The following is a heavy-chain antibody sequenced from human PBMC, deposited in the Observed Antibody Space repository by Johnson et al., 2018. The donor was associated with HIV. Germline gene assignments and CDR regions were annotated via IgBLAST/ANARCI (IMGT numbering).Heavy chain of an antibody. J-gene: IGHJ3*02. CDR2: ISWNSGSI. Sequence: SGISWNSGSIGYADSVKGRFTISRDNSKNMLYLEVNSLRAEDTAVYYCAKESGYCSSSSCYGDAFDIWGQGTMVTVSS. V-gene: IGHV3-9*01. D-gene: IGHD2-2*01. CDR3: AKESGYCSSSSCYGDAFDI.